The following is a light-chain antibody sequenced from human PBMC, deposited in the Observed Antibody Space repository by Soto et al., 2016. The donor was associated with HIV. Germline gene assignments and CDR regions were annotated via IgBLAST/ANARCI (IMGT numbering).Light chain of an antibody. CDR1: NIGSKS. J-gene: IGLJ3*02. Sequence: SYVLTQPSSVSVAPGKTARITCGGNNIGSKSVHWYRQKPGQAPVLVVHDDSGRPSGIPERYSGSNSGNTATLTITRVEVGDEADYYCQVWDSSNYHWVFGGGTKMTVL. CDR3: QVWDSSNYHWV. V-gene: IGLV3-21*03. CDR2: DDS.